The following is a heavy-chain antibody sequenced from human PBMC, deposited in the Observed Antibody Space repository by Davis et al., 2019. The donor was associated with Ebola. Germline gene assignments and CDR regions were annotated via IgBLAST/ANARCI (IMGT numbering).Heavy chain of an antibody. CDR2: IYYSGST. D-gene: IGHD1-26*01. V-gene: IGHV4-39*01. Sequence: MPGGSLRLSCTVSGGSISSGGYYWSWIRQHPGKGLEWIGNIYYSGSTYYNPSLKSRVTISIGTSKNQFSLKLSSVTAADTAVYYCARSGGSWSYFDYWGQGTLVTVSS. CDR1: GGSISSGGYY. CDR3: ARSGGSWSYFDY. J-gene: IGHJ4*02.